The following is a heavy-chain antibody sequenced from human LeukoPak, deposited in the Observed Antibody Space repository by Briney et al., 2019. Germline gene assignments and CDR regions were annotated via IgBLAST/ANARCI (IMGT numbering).Heavy chain of an antibody. CDR1: EFTFSNYA. CDR3: ARDLAAMAHFDY. J-gene: IGHJ4*02. Sequence: GGSLRLSCAASEFTFSNYAMNWVRQAPGKGLEWVSGISGGGGSAYYADSVKGRFTISRDNAKNTLYLQMNSLRAEDTAVYYCARDLAAMAHFDYWGQGTLVTVSS. V-gene: IGHV3-23*01. D-gene: IGHD5-18*01. CDR2: ISGGGGSA.